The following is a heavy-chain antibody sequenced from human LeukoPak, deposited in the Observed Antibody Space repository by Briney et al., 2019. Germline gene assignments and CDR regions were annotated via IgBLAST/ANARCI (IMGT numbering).Heavy chain of an antibody. D-gene: IGHD6-6*01. J-gene: IGHJ4*02. V-gene: IGHV4-34*01. CDR3: AREYTSSRLFDY. CDR2: INHRGST. CDR1: GGSFSGYY. Sequence: SETLSLTCDVYGGSFSGYYWSWIRQPPGKGLEWIGEINHRGSTNYNPSLKSRVTISVDTSKNQFSLEVSSVTAADTAVYYCAREYTSSRLFDYWGQGTLVTVSS.